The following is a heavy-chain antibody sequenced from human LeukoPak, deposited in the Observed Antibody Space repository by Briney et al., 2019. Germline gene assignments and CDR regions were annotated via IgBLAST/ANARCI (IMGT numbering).Heavy chain of an antibody. D-gene: IGHD5-24*01. V-gene: IGHV3-23*01. CDR1: GFTFSSYA. Sequence: GGSLRLSCAASGFTFSSYAMSWVRQAPGEGLEWVSTISGSGGSTYYADSVKGRFTISRGISKNTLYLQMNSLRAEDTAVYYCAKLDGYNYGHFDYWGQGTLATVSS. CDR2: ISGSGGST. J-gene: IGHJ4*02. CDR3: AKLDGYNYGHFDY.